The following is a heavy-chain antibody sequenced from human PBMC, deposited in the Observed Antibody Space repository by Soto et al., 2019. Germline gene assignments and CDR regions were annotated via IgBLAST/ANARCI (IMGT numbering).Heavy chain of an antibody. Sequence: SQTISLTCAISGDSVSSNSAAWNWIRQSPSRGLEWLGRTYYRSKWYNDYAVSVKSRLTINPDTSKNQFSLQLNSVTPEDTAVYYCAREPITMIVRSGMDVWGQGTTVTVSS. CDR2: TYYRSKWYN. D-gene: IGHD3-22*01. CDR3: AREPITMIVRSGMDV. CDR1: GDSVSSNSAA. J-gene: IGHJ6*02. V-gene: IGHV6-1*01.